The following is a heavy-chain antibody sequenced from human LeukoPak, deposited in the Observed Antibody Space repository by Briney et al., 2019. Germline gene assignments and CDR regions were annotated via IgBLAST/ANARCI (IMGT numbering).Heavy chain of an antibody. J-gene: IGHJ2*01. D-gene: IGHD6-25*01. V-gene: IGHV3-30*02. Sequence: GGSLRLSCAASGFTFNSNGMHWVRQAPGKGLEWVAFIRYDGSNKYYADSVKGRFTISRDNSKNTLYLQMNSLRAEDTAVFYCAKEHERYWYFDLWGRGTLVTVSS. CDR1: GFTFNSNG. CDR2: IRYDGSNK. CDR3: AKEHERYWYFDL.